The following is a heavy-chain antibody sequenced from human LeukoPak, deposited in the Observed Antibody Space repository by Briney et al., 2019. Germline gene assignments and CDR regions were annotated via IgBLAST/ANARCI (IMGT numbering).Heavy chain of an antibody. CDR3: ARASYCSGGSRYSAN. V-gene: IGHV3-64*01. D-gene: IGHD2-15*01. CDR2: ISSNGGTT. Sequence: PGGSLRLSCAASGFTFSTSAMHWVRQAPGKGLEYVSGISSNGGTTYYANSVKGRFTISRDNSKSTLYLQMGSLRAEDMAVYYCARASYCSGGSRYSANWGQGTLVTVSS. CDR1: GFTFSTSA. J-gene: IGHJ4*02.